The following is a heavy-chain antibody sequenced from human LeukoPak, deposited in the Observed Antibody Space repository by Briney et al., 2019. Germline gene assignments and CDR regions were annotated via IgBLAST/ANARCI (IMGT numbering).Heavy chain of an antibody. CDR2: IYIGGST. CDR1: GGSLSSYY. D-gene: IGHD1-26*01. Sequence: PSETLSLTCNVSGGSLSSYYWSWIRQPPGKVLEWIGYIYIGGSTNYNPALKSRVTISVDTSKNQCSLKLSSVTAADTAVYYCARHLIVGATSSFDPWGQGTLVTVSS. CDR3: ARHLIVGATSSFDP. J-gene: IGHJ5*02. V-gene: IGHV4-4*09.